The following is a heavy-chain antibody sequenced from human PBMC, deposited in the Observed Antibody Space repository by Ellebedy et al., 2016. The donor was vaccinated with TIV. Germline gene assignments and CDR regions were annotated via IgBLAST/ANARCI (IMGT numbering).Heavy chain of an antibody. V-gene: IGHV4-39*07. J-gene: IGHJ3*02. CDR1: GGSISSYY. D-gene: IGHD6-19*01. CDR2: IYYSGCT. CDR3: ATRILAVALNAFDI. Sequence: MPSETLSLTCTVSGGSISSYYWDWIRQPPGKGLEWIGKIYYSGCTYYNPSLKSRVTTSVHTSKNQVSLTLSSVTAADTAVYYCATRILAVALNAFDIWGKGTMVTVSS.